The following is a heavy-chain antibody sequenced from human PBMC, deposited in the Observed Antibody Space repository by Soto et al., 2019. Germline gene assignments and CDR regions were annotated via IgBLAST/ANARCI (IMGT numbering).Heavy chain of an antibody. CDR3: ARGGHRGYEINWFDP. CDR2: INHSGST. J-gene: IGHJ5*02. V-gene: IGHV4-34*01. D-gene: IGHD5-12*01. Sequence: SETLSLTCAVYGGSFSGYYWSWIRQPPGKGLEWIGEINHSGSTNYNPSLKSRVTISVDTSKNQFSLKLSSVTAADTAVYYCARGGHRGYEINWFDPGGQGTLVPVSS. CDR1: GGSFSGYY.